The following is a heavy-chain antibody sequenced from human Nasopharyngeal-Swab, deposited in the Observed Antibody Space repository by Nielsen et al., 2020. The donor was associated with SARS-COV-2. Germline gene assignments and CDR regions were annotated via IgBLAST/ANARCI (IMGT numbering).Heavy chain of an antibody. J-gene: IGHJ4*02. D-gene: IGHD3/OR15-3a*01. CDR3: ARTPPLDYHFDY. CDR2: IDWADDK. CDR1: GFSPTTSGMC. V-gene: IGHV2-70*18. Sequence: SGPTLVKPTQNLPLTCSFSGFSPTTSGMCVSWVRQPPGKALEWLALIDWADDKYYSTSLKTRLTISRDTSKNQVVLTMTDMGPVDTATYFCARTPPLDYHFDYWGQGALVTVSS.